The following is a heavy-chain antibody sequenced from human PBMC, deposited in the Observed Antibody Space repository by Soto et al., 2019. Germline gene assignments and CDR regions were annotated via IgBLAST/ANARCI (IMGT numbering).Heavy chain of an antibody. CDR2: IYHSGAT. Sequence: SESLSLTCSVSGYSIRSSKWWSWFRQSPESGLEWCGEIYHSGATDYNPSLKCRLTMSVDRSKNECCMKLYSVNSAETAIYVYARANSPIEGYNYFDSWGPGPLVTVSS. CDR1: GYSIRSSKW. V-gene: IGHV4-4*02. D-gene: IGHD5-12*01. J-gene: IGHJ4*02. CDR3: ARANSPIEGYNYFDS.